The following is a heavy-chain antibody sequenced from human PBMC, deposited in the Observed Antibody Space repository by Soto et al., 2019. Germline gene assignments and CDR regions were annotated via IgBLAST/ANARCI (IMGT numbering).Heavy chain of an antibody. Sequence: QVQLQESGPGLVKASQTLSLTCNVSGGSISSGGYYWTWIRQHPGKGLEWIGNIHHSGSTFYNPSLTSGVSISVDTSKIQFSLKLSSVTAADTAVYFCVRGVLSWGQGTLVTVSS. V-gene: IGHV4-31*03. J-gene: IGHJ1*01. CDR1: GGSISSGGYY. CDR2: IHHSGST. CDR3: VRGVLS. D-gene: IGHD3-10*01.